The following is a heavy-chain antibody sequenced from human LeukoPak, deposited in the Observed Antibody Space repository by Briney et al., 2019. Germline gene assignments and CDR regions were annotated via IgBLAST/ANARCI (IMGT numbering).Heavy chain of an antibody. D-gene: IGHD6-19*01. V-gene: IGHV3-74*01. Sequence: GGSLRLSCAASGFTFSSYWMHWVRQAPGKGLVWVSRINSDGSSTSYADSVKGRFTISRDNAKNTLYLQMNSLRAEDAAVYYCASGFSGWPAGGGMDVWGQGTTVTVSS. CDR2: INSDGSST. CDR1: GFTFSSYW. J-gene: IGHJ6*02. CDR3: ASGFSGWPAGGGMDV.